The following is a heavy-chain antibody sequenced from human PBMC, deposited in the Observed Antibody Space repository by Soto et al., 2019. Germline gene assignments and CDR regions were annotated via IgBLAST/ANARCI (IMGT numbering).Heavy chain of an antibody. J-gene: IGHJ5*02. V-gene: IGHV4-31*03. D-gene: IGHD4-4*01. CDR1: GGSISSGGYY. Sequence: QVQLQESGPGLVKPSQTLSLTCTVSGGSISSGGYYWSWIRQHPGKGLEWIGYIYYSGSTYYNPSLTSRVTISVDTSKNRFSLKLSSVTAGDTAVYYCARDVPSTVTTGGVFDPWGQGTLVTVSS. CDR2: IYYSGST. CDR3: ARDVPSTVTTGGVFDP.